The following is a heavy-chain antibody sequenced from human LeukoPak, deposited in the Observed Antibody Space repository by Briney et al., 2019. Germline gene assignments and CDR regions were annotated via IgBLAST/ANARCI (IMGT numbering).Heavy chain of an antibody. V-gene: IGHV4-39*07. CDR2: IYYSGST. CDR1: GGSISSSSYY. D-gene: IGHD3-22*01. J-gene: IGHJ4*02. Sequence: SETLSLTCTVSGGSISSSSYYWGWIRQPPGKGLEWIGSIYYSGSTYYNPSLKSRVTISVDTSKNQFSLKLSSVTAADTAVYYCARVESLYYYDSSGYYETPCIDYWGQGTLVTVSP. CDR3: ARVESLYYYDSSGYYETPCIDY.